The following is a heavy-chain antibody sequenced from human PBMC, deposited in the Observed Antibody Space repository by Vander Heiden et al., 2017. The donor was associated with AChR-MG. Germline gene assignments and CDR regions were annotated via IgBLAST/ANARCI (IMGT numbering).Heavy chain of an antibody. CDR2: ISAYNGNT. Sequence: VQLVQSGAEVKKPGASVKVSCKASGYTFSSYGIIWVRQAPGQGLEWMGWISAYNGNTKYAQKVQGRVNMTTDTSTTTAYMELRSLRSDDTAVYYCARGSAVAGTSSVNYWGQGTLVTVSS. D-gene: IGHD6-19*01. CDR3: ARGSAVAGTSSVNY. V-gene: IGHV1-18*01. J-gene: IGHJ4*02. CDR1: GYTFSSYG.